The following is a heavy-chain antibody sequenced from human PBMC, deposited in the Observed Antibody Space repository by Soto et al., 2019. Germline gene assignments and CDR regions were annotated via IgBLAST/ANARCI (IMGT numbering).Heavy chain of an antibody. J-gene: IGHJ4*02. Sequence: VQLLESGGGLVQPGGYLRLSCAASGFTFSNYGMHWVRQAPGKGLEWVAVIWYDASIKYYADSVKGRFTISRDNSKNTLFVQRISLRAEDTAVFYCASLLGVSPTKAIAYWGQGTLVTVSS. CDR1: GFTFSNYG. CDR3: ASLLGVSPTKAIAY. CDR2: IWYDASIK. V-gene: IGHV3-33*01. D-gene: IGHD1-26*01.